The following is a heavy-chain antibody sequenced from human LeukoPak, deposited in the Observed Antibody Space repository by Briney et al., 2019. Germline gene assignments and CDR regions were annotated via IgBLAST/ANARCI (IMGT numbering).Heavy chain of an antibody. V-gene: IGHV4-34*01. CDR3: ARARIVVVPAAIRHNWFDP. D-gene: IGHD2-2*01. J-gene: IGHJ5*02. Sequence: SETLSLTCAVYGGSFSGYYWSWIRQPPGKGLEWIGEINHSGSTNYNPSLKSRVTISVDTSKNQFSLKLSSVTAADTAVYYCARARIVVVPAAIRHNWFDPWGQGTLVTVSS. CDR1: GGSFSGYY. CDR2: INHSGST.